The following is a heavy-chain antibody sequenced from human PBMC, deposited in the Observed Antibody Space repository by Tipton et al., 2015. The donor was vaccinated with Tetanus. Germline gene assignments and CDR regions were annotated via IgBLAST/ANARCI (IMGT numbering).Heavy chain of an antibody. CDR2: VDPRDSQA. CDR1: GYNFSHHS. J-gene: IGHJ2*01. Sequence: QLVQSGADVKKPGESLKISCQGSGYNFSHHSIGWVRQLPGRGLEWMGIVDPRDSQATYGPSFQGQVTLSADRSINVAYLQWGSLKASDTGLYYCARRRSAVLSGAYHWYFDLWGRGTLVGVSS. D-gene: IGHD3-3*01. V-gene: IGHV5-51*01. CDR3: ARRRSAVLSGAYHWYFDL.